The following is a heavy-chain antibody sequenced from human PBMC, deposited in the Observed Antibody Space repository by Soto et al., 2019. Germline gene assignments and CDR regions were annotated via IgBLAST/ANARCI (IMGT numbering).Heavy chain of an antibody. V-gene: IGHV4-4*02. J-gene: IGHJ4*02. CDR2: IFHTGST. D-gene: IGHD3-22*01. CDR3: ARAGDSSGYGDY. Sequence: QVQLQSGPGLVKPSGTLSLTCAVSGGSISSRNWWSWVRQPPGKGLEWIGEIFHTGSTNYNPSLRSRVTISVDKSKNQFSLELNSVTAADTAVYYCARAGDSSGYGDYWGQGTLVTVSS. CDR1: GGSISSRNW.